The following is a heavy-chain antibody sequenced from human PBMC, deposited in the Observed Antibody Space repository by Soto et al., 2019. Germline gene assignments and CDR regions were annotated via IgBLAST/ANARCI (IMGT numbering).Heavy chain of an antibody. J-gene: IGHJ5*02. D-gene: IGHD2-2*01. CDR3: ARDSPPIVVVPAATADNWFDP. V-gene: IGHV1-3*01. CDR2: INAGNGNT. CDR1: GYTFTSYA. Sequence: ASVKVSCKASGYTFTSYAMHWVRQAPGQRLEWMGWINAGNGNTKYSQKFQGRVTITRDTSASTAYMELSSLRPEDTAVYYCARDSPPIVVVPAATADNWFDPWGQGTLVTVSS.